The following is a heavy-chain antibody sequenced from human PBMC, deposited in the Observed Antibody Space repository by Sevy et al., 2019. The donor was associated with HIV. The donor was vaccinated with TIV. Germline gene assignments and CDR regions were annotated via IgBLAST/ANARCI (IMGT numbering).Heavy chain of an antibody. Sequence: GGSLRLSCAASTFTFSDYYMTWIRQAPGKGLEWVSHISSGGSNKYYADSLKGRFTISRDNAKNSLYLQMNSLRVEDTALYYCARVRYNYGSYYFDYWGQGTLVTVSS. J-gene: IGHJ4*02. CDR2: ISSGGSNK. CDR3: ARVRYNYGSYYFDY. CDR1: TFTFSDYY. D-gene: IGHD5-18*01. V-gene: IGHV3-11*01.